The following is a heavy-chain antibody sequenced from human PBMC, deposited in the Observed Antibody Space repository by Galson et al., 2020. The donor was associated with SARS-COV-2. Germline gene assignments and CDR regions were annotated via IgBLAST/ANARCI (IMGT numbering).Heavy chain of an antibody. CDR1: GGSISSGGYY. J-gene: IGHJ4*02. Sequence: SEPLSLTCTVSGGSISSGGYYWSWIRQHPGKGLEWIGYIYYSGSTYYNPSLKSRVTISVDTSKNQFSLKLSSGTAADTAVYYCATHRVPYYFDYWGQGTLVTVSS. CDR3: ATHRVPYYFDY. V-gene: IGHV4-31*03. CDR2: IYYSGST.